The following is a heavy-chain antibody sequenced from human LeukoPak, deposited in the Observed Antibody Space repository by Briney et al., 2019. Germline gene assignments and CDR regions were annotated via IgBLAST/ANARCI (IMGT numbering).Heavy chain of an antibody. Sequence: ASVKVSCKASGYTFTSYAISWVRQAPGQGLEWMGWISGYNGNTNYAQKLQGRVTMTTDTSTSTAYMELRSLRSDDTAVYYCARADFWSGYSYYYNGMDVWGQGTTVTVSS. CDR2: ISGYNGNT. D-gene: IGHD3-3*01. CDR3: ARADFWSGYSYYYNGMDV. J-gene: IGHJ6*02. CDR1: GYTFTSYA. V-gene: IGHV1-18*01.